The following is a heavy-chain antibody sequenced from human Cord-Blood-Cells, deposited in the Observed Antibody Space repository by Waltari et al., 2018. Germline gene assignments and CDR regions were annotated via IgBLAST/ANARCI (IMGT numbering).Heavy chain of an antibody. D-gene: IGHD2-2*01. V-gene: IGHV4-4*07. J-gene: IGHJ6*03. CDR1: GGSISRYY. Sequence: QVQLQESGPGLVKPSETLSLTCTVSGGSISRYYSSWIRPPAGKGLEWIGRIYTSGRTNYNPSLKSRVTMSVDTSKNQFSLKLSSVTAADTAVYYCAREDYQLLPNYYYYMDVWGKGTTVTVSS. CDR2: IYTSGRT. CDR3: AREDYQLLPNYYYYMDV.